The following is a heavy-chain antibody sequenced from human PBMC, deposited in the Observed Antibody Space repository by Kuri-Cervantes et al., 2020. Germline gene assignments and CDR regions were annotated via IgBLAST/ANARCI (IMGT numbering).Heavy chain of an antibody. J-gene: IGHJ6*03. V-gene: IGHV3-33*01. CDR2: IWYDGSNK. Sequence: GESLKISCAASGFTFSSYGMHWVRQAPGEGLEWVAVIWYDGSNKYYADSVKGRFTISRDNSKNTLYLQMNSLRAEDTAVYYCARDWEENMVQGVIGQKNYYYYMDVWGKGTTVTVSS. CDR1: GFTFSSYG. D-gene: IGHD3-10*01. CDR3: ARDWEENMVQGVIGQKNYYYYMDV.